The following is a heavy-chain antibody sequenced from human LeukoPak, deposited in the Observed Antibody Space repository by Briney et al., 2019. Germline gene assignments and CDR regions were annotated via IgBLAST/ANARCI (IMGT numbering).Heavy chain of an antibody. D-gene: IGHD4-23*01. CDR3: ARDWVYGGNRAFDI. Sequence: GGSLRLSCAAPGFTFSSYSMNWVRQAPGKGLEWVSSISSSSSYIYYADSVKGRFTISRDNAKNSLYLQMNSLRAEDTAVYYCARDWVYGGNRAFDIWGQGTMVTVSS. CDR1: GFTFSSYS. V-gene: IGHV3-21*01. J-gene: IGHJ3*02. CDR2: ISSSSSYI.